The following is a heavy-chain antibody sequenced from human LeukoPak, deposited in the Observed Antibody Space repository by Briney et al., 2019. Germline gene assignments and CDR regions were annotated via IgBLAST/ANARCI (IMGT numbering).Heavy chain of an antibody. Sequence: PGGSLRLSCAVSGFTVTDNYMSWVRQAPGKGLQWVSVIYPDGRTYYADSVKGRFTISRDISRNTPLLQMNSLRPDDTAVHYCARTNPVYGDYDYWGQGTLVTVSS. J-gene: IGHJ4*02. CDR3: ARTNPVYGDYDY. V-gene: IGHV3-53*01. CDR1: GFTVTDNY. D-gene: IGHD4-17*01. CDR2: IYPDGRT.